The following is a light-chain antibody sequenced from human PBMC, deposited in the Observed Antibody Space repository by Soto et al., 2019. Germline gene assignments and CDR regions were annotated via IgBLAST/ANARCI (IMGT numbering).Light chain of an antibody. CDR1: QGVSTW. Sequence: DIQMTQSRSSVSASXXDRVXITCRASQGVSTWLAWYQQKPGKAPNLXXYTASSLQSGVPSRFSGSGSGTDFTLTIDGLQPEDFAVYYCQQSYITPPITFGQGTRLEIK. V-gene: IGKV1-12*01. CDR2: TAS. J-gene: IGKJ5*01. CDR3: QQSYITPPIT.